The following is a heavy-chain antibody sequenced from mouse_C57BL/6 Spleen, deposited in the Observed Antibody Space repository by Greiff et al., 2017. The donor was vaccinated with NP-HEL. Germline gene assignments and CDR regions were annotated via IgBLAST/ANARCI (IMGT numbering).Heavy chain of an antibody. V-gene: IGHV1-69*01. CDR2: IDPSDSYT. CDR1: GYTFTSYW. J-gene: IGHJ2*01. Sequence: VQLQQPGAELVMPGASVKLSCKASGYTFTSYWMHWVKQRPGQGLEWIGEIDPSDSYTNYNQKVKGKSTLTVDKSSSTAYMQLSSLTSEDSAVYYCARYYGSHYFDYWGQGTTLTVSS. CDR3: ARYYGSHYFDY. D-gene: IGHD1-1*01.